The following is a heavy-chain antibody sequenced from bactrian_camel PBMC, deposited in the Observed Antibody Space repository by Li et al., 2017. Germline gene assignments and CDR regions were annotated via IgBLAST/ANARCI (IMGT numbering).Heavy chain of an antibody. Sequence: HVQLVESGGGLVQPGGSLRLSCGASGFRGFSLYRMAWVRQAPGEGLNWVSTISKDSLSTYYTDSVKGRFTISRDNAKNTLYLQLNSLKTEDTAVYYCATDPAKVGFAYWGLGTQVTVS. CDR2: ISKDSLST. D-gene: IGHD3*01. CDR3: ATDPAKVGFAY. V-gene: IGHV3-2*01. J-gene: IGHJ6*01. CDR1: GFRGFSLYR.